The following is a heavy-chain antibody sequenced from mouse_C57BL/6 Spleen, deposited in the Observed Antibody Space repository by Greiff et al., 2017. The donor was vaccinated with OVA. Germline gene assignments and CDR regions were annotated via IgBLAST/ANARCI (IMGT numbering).Heavy chain of an antibody. V-gene: IGHV1-9*01. Sequence: QVQLQQSGAELMKPGASVKLSCKATGYTFTGYWIEWVKQRPGHGLEWIGEILPGSGSTNYNEKFKGKATFTADTSSNTAYMQLSSLTTEDSAIYYCARSNYYYGISPYYFDYWGQGTTLTVSS. J-gene: IGHJ2*01. D-gene: IGHD1-1*01. CDR2: ILPGSGST. CDR3: ARSNYYYGISPYYFDY. CDR1: GYTFTGYW.